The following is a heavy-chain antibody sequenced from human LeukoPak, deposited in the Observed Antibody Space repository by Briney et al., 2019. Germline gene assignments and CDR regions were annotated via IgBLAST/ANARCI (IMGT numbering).Heavy chain of an antibody. CDR3: AKEGGSSGWYSNYYYYYMDV. V-gene: IGHV3-30*04. CDR2: IPYDGSNK. Sequence: GGSLRLSCAASGFTFSSYAMHWVRQAPGKGLEWVALIPYDGSNKYFADSVKGRFTVSRDNSKNTLYLQMNSLRAEDTAVYYCAKEGGSSGWYSNYYYYYMDVWGKGTTVTISS. CDR1: GFTFSSYA. D-gene: IGHD6-19*01. J-gene: IGHJ6*03.